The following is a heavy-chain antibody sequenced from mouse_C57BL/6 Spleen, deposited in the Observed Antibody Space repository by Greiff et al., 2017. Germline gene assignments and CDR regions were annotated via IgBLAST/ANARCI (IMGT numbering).Heavy chain of an antibody. V-gene: IGHV5-6*01. CDR3: ARKIITTVVASGYFDY. D-gene: IGHD1-1*01. CDR2: ISSGGIYT. J-gene: IGHJ2*01. Sequence: EVHLVESGGDLVKPGGSLKLSCAASGFTFSSYGMSWVRQTPDKRLEWVATISSGGIYTCYPDSVKGRFTISRDNAKNTLYLQMSSLKSEDTAMYYCARKIITTVVASGYFDYWGQGTTLTVSS. CDR1: GFTFSSYG.